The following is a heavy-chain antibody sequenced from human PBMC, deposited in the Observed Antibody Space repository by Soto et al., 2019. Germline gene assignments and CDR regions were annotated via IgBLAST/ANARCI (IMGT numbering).Heavy chain of an antibody. V-gene: IGHV3-74*01. CDR1: GLSFSDYW. J-gene: IGHJ4*02. Sequence: EVRLAESGGGLVQPGGSLRLSCVASGLSFSDYWIHWVRQAPGKGLIWVSGIRSGGDTDYADSVKGRFTISRDNAKNTVYLQMNNLRADDTAVYYCGRVDWNAGVDWGQGTLVTVSS. D-gene: IGHD1-1*01. CDR2: IRSGGDT. CDR3: GRVDWNAGVD.